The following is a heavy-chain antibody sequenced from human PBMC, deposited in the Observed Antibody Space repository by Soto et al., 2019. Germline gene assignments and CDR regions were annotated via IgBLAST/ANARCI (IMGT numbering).Heavy chain of an antibody. CDR2: IIPIFGTA. J-gene: IGHJ4*02. V-gene: IGHV1-69*06. Sequence: ASVKVSCKASGGTFSSYAISWVRQAPGQGLEWMGGIIPIFGTANYAQKFQGRVTITADKSTSTAYMELSSLRSEDTAVYYCARVGVDTAMAQDYWGQGTLVTVSS. CDR1: GGTFSSYA. D-gene: IGHD5-18*01. CDR3: ARVGVDTAMAQDY.